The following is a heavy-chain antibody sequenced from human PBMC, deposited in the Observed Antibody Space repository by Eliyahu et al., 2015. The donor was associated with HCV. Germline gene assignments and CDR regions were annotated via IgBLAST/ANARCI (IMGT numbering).Heavy chain of an antibody. CDR2: INPSGGST. D-gene: IGHD6-19*01. Sequence: QVQLVQSXAXVKKPGASVKVSCKASGYTFTSXYMHWVRQAPGQGXEWMGIINPSGGSTSYAQKFQGRVTMTRDTSTSTVYMELSSLRSEDTAVYYCARAGIAVADNYYYGMDVWGQGTTVTVSS. CDR1: GYTFTSXY. J-gene: IGHJ6*02. V-gene: IGHV1-46*01. CDR3: ARAGIAVADNYYYGMDV.